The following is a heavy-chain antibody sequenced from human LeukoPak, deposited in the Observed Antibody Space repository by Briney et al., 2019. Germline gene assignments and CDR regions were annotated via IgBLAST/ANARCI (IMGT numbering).Heavy chain of an antibody. D-gene: IGHD4-23*01. CDR1: DFTVSSNY. J-gene: IGHJ4*02. CDR2: IYSGGTT. CDR3: ALHVYGGKNSFDY. V-gene: IGHV3-53*01. Sequence: GGSLRLSCAASDFTVSSNYISWVRQAPGKGLDWVSVIYSGGTTYYADSVKGRFTISSDNSKNTVNLQMNSLRAEDTAVYYCALHVYGGKNSFDYWGQGTLVTVSS.